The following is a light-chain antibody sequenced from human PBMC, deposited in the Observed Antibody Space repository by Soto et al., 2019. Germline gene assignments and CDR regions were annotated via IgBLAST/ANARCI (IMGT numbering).Light chain of an antibody. Sequence: VLTQSPGTLSLSPGERATLSCRASQSVTSTYLAWYQQKPGQAPRLLIYGASSRATGVPDRFSGSGSGTDFTLTISSLEPEDFALYYCQHRSNWPAFGGGTKVDIK. CDR1: QSVTSTY. V-gene: IGKV3D-20*02. CDR3: QHRSNWPA. CDR2: GAS. J-gene: IGKJ4*01.